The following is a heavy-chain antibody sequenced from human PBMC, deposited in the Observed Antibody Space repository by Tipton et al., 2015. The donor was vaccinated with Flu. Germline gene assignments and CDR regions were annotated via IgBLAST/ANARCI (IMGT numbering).Heavy chain of an antibody. J-gene: IGHJ6*03. Sequence: SLRLSCAASGFTFDDYTMHWVRQAPGKGLEWVSLISWDGGSTYYADSVKGRFTISRDNAKNSLYLQMNSLRAEDTAVYYCARDPYTPSQYYYYYYMDVWGKGTTVTVSS. CDR2: ISWDGGST. V-gene: IGHV3-43*01. D-gene: IGHD2-2*02. CDR3: ARDPYTPSQYYYYYYMDV. CDR1: GFTFDDYT.